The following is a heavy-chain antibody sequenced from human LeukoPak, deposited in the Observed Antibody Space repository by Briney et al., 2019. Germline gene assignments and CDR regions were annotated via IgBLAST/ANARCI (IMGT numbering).Heavy chain of an antibody. CDR2: ISAYNGNT. CDR3: ARGGGFGEFYYFDY. J-gene: IGHJ4*02. D-gene: IGHD3-10*01. CDR1: GYTFTSYG. V-gene: IGHV1-18*01. Sequence: ASVKLSCKASGYTFTSYGISWGRRAPGQGLGGMGWISAYNGNTNYAQKLQVRVTMTTDTSTSTAYMELRSLRSDDTAVYYCARGGGFGEFYYFDYWGQGTLVTVSS.